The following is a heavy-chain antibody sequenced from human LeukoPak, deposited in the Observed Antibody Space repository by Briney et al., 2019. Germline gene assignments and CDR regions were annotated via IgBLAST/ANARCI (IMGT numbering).Heavy chain of an antibody. CDR3: ARGWVRSSGWYYDY. J-gene: IGHJ4*02. CDR2: INSDGSST. D-gene: IGHD6-19*01. V-gene: IGHV3-74*01. CDR1: GFTFSSYW. Sequence: LSGGSLRLSCAASGFTFSSYWMHWVRQAPGKGLVWVSRINSDGSSTSYADSVKGRFTISRDNAKNTLYLQMNSLRAEDTAVYYCARGWVRSSGWYYDYWGQGTLVTVSS.